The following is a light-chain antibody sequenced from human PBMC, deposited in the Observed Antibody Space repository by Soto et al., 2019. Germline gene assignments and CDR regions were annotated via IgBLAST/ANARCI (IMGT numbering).Light chain of an antibody. CDR3: MQVLQTPYT. J-gene: IGKJ2*01. CDR1: QSLLHRNGYNY. Sequence: DIVMTQSPHSLSVTPGEPASISCRSSQSLLHRNGYNYLDWYLQEPGQSPQVLIYLGSNRASGVPDRFSGRGSGTDFTLKINRVEADDVGVYYCMQVLQTPYTFGQGTKLEIK. CDR2: LGS. V-gene: IGKV2-28*01.